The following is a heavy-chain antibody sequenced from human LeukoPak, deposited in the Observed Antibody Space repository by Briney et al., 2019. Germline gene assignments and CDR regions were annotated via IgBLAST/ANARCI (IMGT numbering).Heavy chain of an antibody. Sequence: SETLSLTCSVSGVSISNYYWSWIRQSPGRELEWIGHLHYSGSSSYNPSLKSRVTISVDTSKNQFSLKLSSVAAADTAVYYCARSDGYFLTLYYFDYWGQGTLVTVSS. CDR2: LHYSGSS. CDR1: GVSISNYY. CDR3: ARSDGYFLTLYYFDY. V-gene: IGHV4-59*01. J-gene: IGHJ4*02. D-gene: IGHD1-1*01.